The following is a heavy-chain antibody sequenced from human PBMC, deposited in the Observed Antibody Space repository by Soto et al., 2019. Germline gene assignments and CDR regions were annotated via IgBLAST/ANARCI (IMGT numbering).Heavy chain of an antibody. CDR2: IYYSGST. V-gene: IGHV4-61*01. CDR1: GISIRDDTSY. CDR3: ARVSEISDAFDI. J-gene: IGHJ3*02. Sequence: SATLSLTCTVLGISIRDDTSYWGWIRQPPGKGLEWIGYIYYSGSTNYNPSLKSRVTISVDTSKNQFSLKLSSVTAADTAVYYCARVSEISDAFDIWGQGTVVT.